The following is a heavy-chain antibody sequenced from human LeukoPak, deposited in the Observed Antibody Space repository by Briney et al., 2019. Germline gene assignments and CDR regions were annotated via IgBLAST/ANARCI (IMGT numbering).Heavy chain of an antibody. CDR2: ISYDGSNK. D-gene: IGHD5-18*01. J-gene: IGHJ3*01. CDR1: GFTFSSCA. Sequence: AGGSLRLSCAAPGFTFSSCAMHWVRQAPGRGLEWVAVISYDGSNKYYADSVKGRFTISRDNSKNTLYLQMSSLRAEDTAVYYCASLRDTTMVGAFDFWGQGTMVTVSS. V-gene: IGHV3-30*03. CDR3: ASLRDTTMVGAFDF.